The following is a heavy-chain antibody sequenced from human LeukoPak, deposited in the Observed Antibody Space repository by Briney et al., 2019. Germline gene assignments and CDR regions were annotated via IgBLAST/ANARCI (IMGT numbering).Heavy chain of an antibody. V-gene: IGHV1-2*02. CDR1: GCTFTGYY. CDR3: ARGDYYDSSGLLTD. CDR2: INPNSGGT. Sequence: ASVKVSCKASGCTFTGYYMHWVRQAPGQGLEWMGWINPNSGGTNYAQKFQGRVTMTRDTSISTAYMELSRLRSDDTAVYYCARGDYYDSSGLLTDWGQGTLVTVSS. J-gene: IGHJ4*02. D-gene: IGHD3-22*01.